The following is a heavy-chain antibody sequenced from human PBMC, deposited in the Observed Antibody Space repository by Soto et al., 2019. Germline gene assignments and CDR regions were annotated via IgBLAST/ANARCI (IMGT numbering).Heavy chain of an antibody. Sequence: GGSLRLSCAVSGFSLSNAWMIWVRQAPGKGLEWVARIKSKLDGGTTDYATPVKGRFTISRDDSKNILYLRMNSLKTEDTAVYYCTKAPTLLWLGQDHWGQGALVTVSS. V-gene: IGHV3-15*05. D-gene: IGHD3-10*01. J-gene: IGHJ4*02. CDR2: IKSKLDGGTT. CDR3: TKAPTLLWLGQDH. CDR1: GFSLSNAW.